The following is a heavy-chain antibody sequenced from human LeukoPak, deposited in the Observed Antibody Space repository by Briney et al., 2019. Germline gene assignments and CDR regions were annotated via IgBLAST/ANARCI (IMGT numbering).Heavy chain of an antibody. CDR1: GFTFSSYG. Sequence: GGSLRLSCAASGFTFSSYGMHWVRQAPGKGLEWVAVISYVGSNKYYADSVKGRFTISRDNSKHTLYLQMNSLRAEDTAVYYCAKFGAAQDYWGQGTLVTVSS. D-gene: IGHD3-10*01. CDR3: AKFGAAQDY. CDR2: ISYVGSNK. J-gene: IGHJ4*02. V-gene: IGHV3-30*18.